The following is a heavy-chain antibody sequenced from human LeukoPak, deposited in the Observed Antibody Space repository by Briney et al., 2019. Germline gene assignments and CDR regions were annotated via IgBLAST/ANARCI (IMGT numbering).Heavy chain of an antibody. CDR3: AKDWDDYGDYLPLDH. J-gene: IGHJ4*02. Sequence: GGSLRLSCAASGFTFSSYWMNWARQAPGKGLEWVASINHNGNVNYYVDSVKGRFTISRDNAKNSLYLQMSNLRAEDTAVYFCAKDWDDYGDYLPLDHWGRGTLVTVSS. CDR2: INHNGNVN. D-gene: IGHD4-17*01. V-gene: IGHV3-7*03. CDR1: GFTFSSYW.